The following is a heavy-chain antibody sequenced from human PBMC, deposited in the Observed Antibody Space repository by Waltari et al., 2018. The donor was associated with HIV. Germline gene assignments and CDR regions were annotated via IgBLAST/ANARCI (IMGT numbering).Heavy chain of an antibody. CDR1: GFNFSSSA. J-gene: IGHJ4*02. Sequence: EVQLLESGGGLVQPGGSLRLSCAASGFNFSSSAMGWVRQAPGEGLEWVSAISGRGGSTYYADSVKGRVTISRDKSKNTLDLQMNSLRAEDTAVHYCAKCLGWSYSFDYWGQGTLVTVSS. CDR2: ISGRGGST. V-gene: IGHV3-23*01. D-gene: IGHD1-26*01. CDR3: AKCLGWSYSFDY.